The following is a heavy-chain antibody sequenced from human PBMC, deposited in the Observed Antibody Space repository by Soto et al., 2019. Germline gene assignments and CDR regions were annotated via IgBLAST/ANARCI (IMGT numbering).Heavy chain of an antibody. V-gene: IGHV4-34*01. J-gene: IGHJ4*02. D-gene: IGHD1-26*01. CDR3: ARRRLGVGATRGGYFDY. Sequence: GSLRLSCAASGFTFSSYAMSWVRQSPGKGLEWIGEINHSGSTNYNPSLKSRVTISVDTSKNQFSLKLSSVTAADTAVYYCARRRLGVGATRGGYFDYWGQGTLVTVSS. CDR1: GFTFSSYA. CDR2: INHSGST.